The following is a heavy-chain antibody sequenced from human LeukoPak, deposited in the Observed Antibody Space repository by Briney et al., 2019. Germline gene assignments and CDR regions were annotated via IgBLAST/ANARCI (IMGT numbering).Heavy chain of an antibody. J-gene: IGHJ6*03. Sequence: PSETLSLTCTVSGGSNSSYYWSWIRQPPGKGLEWIGYIYYSGSTNYNPSLKSRVTISVDTSKNQFSLKLSSVTAADTAVYYCAGGYSYGSTYYYMDVWGKGTTVTISS. CDR2: IYYSGST. CDR1: GGSNSSYY. CDR3: AGGYSYGSTYYYMDV. V-gene: IGHV4-59*01. D-gene: IGHD5-18*01.